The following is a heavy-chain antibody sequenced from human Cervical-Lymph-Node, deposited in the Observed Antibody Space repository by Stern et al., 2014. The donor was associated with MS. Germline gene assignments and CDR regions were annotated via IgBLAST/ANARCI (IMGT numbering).Heavy chain of an antibody. D-gene: IGHD4-17*01. CDR1: GYTFNSRS. J-gene: IGHJ2*01. CDR2: ISTFKGNT. Sequence: QVQLVQSGAEVREPGASVKISCKASGYTFNSRSISWVRQAPGQGLEWVGWISTFKGNTNYAQKFQGRVTMTTDTSTSTTYMELRSLRSDDTAVYYCARGGEDGDYVSAHRYFDLWGRGTLVTVSS. CDR3: ARGGEDGDYVSAHRYFDL. V-gene: IGHV1-18*01.